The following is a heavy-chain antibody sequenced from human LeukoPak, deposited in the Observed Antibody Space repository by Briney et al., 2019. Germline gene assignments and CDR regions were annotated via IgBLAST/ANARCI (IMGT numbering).Heavy chain of an antibody. CDR2: IYYGGST. J-gene: IGHJ4*02. CDR1: GGSISSYY. V-gene: IGHV4-59*01. Sequence: SETLSLTCTVSGGSISSYYWSWIRQPPGKGLEWIGYIYYGGSTNYNPSLKSRVTISVDTSKNQFSLKLSSVTAADTAVYYCARDSDRAAPRYYFDYWGQGTLVTVSS. CDR3: ARDSDRAAPRYYFDY.